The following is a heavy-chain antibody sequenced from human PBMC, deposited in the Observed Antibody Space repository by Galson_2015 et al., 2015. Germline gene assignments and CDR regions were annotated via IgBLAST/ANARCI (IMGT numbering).Heavy chain of an antibody. CDR2: IYSGGST. CDR3: AYDSSGLLYDYGMDV. V-gene: IGHV3-66*02. Sequence: SLRLSCAASGFTVSSNYMSWVRQAPGKGLEWVSVIYSGGSTYYADSVKGRFTISRDNSKNTLYLQMNSLRAEDTAVYYCAYDSSGLLYDYGMDVWGQGTTVTVSS. CDR1: GFTVSSNY. J-gene: IGHJ6*02. D-gene: IGHD3-22*01.